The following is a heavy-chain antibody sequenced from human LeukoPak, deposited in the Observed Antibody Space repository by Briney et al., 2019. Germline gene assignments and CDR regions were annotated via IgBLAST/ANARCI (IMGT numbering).Heavy chain of an antibody. CDR3: ARGGDGYNCIGY. V-gene: IGHV1-46*01. Sequence: ASVKVSCKASGYTFTNYYLHWVRQAPGQGLEWMGIINPGAGSTSYAQKFQGRVTMTRDTSTSTVYMELTSLRSEDTAAYYCARGGDGYNCIGYWGQGTLVTVSS. J-gene: IGHJ4*02. D-gene: IGHD5-24*01. CDR1: GYTFTNYY. CDR2: INPGAGST.